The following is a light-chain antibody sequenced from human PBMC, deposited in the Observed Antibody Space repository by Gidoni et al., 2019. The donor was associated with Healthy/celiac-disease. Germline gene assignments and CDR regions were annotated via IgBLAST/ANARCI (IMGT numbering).Light chain of an antibody. V-gene: IGLV6-57*04. CDR1: SCSIASNY. CDR3: QSYDSSNHWV. Sequence: NFMLTQPHSVSETPGKTVTISCTRRSCSIASNYVQWYQQRPGSAPTTLIYGDDQRPSGVPYRFSGSIDSSSNSASLTISGLKTEDEAHYYCQSYDSSNHWVFGGGTKLTVL. J-gene: IGLJ3*02. CDR2: GDD.